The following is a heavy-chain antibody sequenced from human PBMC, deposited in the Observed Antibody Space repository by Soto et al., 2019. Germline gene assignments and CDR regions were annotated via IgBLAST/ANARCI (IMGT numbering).Heavy chain of an antibody. CDR3: ANVLRLDY. D-gene: IGHD2-8*01. CDR2: ISYDGSNK. Sequence: GGSLSLSCAASGFTFSSYGMHWVRQAPGKGLEWVAVISYDGSNKYYADSVKGRFTISRDNSKNTLYLQMNSLRAEDTAVYYCANVLRLDYWGQGTLVTVSS. CDR1: GFTFSSYG. J-gene: IGHJ4*02. V-gene: IGHV3-30*18.